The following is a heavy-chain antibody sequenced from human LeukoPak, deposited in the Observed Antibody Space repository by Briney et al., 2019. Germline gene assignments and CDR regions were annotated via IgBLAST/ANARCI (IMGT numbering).Heavy chain of an antibody. CDR2: MSGNGGTT. D-gene: IGHD2-21*01. J-gene: IGHJ4*02. CDR3: TKALDELCGGECSADY. V-gene: IGHV3-23*01. Sequence: QPGVSLRLSCAASRFTFSNYAMNWVRQAPGKGLEWVSGMSGNGGTTYYADSMKGRFTISRDNSKNTLYLQMNSLRAEDTAVYYCTKALDELCGGECSADYWGQGTLVTLST. CDR1: RFTFSNYA.